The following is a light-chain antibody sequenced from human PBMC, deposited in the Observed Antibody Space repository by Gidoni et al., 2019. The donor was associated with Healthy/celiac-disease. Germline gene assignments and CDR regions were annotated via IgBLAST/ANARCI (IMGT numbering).Light chain of an antibody. V-gene: IGKV3-11*01. CDR2: DAS. Sequence: EIVLTQSPATLLVSPGERATLSSRASQSVCSYLAWYQQKPGQAPRLLIYDASNRATGIPARFSGSGSGTDFTLTISSLEPEDYAVYYCQQRSNWPPYTFGQGTKLEIK. CDR1: QSVCSY. J-gene: IGKJ2*01. CDR3: QQRSNWPPYT.